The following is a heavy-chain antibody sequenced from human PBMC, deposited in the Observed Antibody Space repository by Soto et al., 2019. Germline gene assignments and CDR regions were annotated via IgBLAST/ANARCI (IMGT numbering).Heavy chain of an antibody. J-gene: IGHJ4*02. Sequence: QVQLVQSGAEVKKPGGSVNVSCKATGYTFSSYGINWVRQAPGQGLEWMGWISAYNGNTNYAQNLQGRVTMTTDTSTSTAYMELRSLRSDDTAVYFCARGAATAFTASLDYWGQGTLVTVSS. V-gene: IGHV1-18*01. CDR2: ISAYNGNT. CDR3: ARGAATAFTASLDY. CDR1: GYTFSSYG. D-gene: IGHD6-13*01.